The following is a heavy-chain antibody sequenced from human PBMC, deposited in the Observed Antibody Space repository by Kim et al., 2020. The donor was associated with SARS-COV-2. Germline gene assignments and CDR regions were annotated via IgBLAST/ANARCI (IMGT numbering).Heavy chain of an antibody. J-gene: IGHJ5*02. CDR1: GYSFTSYW. CDR2: IYPGDSDT. CDR3: ARLPGIAPVLVWFDP. Sequence: GESLKISCKGSGYSFTSYWIGWVRQMPGKGLEWMGIIYPGDSDTRYSPSFQGQVTISADKSISTAYLQWSSLKASDTAMYYCARLPGIAPVLVWFDPWGQGTLVTVSS. D-gene: IGHD6-13*01. V-gene: IGHV5-51*01.